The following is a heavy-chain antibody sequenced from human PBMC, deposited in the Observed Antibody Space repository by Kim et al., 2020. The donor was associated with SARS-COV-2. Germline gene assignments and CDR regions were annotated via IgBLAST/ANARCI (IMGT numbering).Heavy chain of an antibody. CDR1: GYTFTSYA. J-gene: IGHJ4*02. D-gene: IGHD4-17*01. CDR2: INTNTEIP. V-gene: IGHV7-4-1*02. CDR3: ATTQADYGGRNHFDY. Sequence: ASVKVSCKASGYTFTSYAMNWGRQAPGQGLEWMGWINTNTEIPTFAQGFTGRFVFSLDTSGSTSYLQISSLKAEDTAVYYCATTQADYGGRNHFDYWGQGTLVTVSS.